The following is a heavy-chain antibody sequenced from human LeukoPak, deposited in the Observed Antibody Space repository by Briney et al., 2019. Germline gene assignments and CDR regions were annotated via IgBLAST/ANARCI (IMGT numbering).Heavy chain of an antibody. J-gene: IGHJ4*02. V-gene: IGHV4-59*01. Sequence: SETLSLTCNVSGGSISSYYWSWIRQPPGKGLEWIGYMYYSGNTNYNPSLKSRVTTSVDTSKNQFSLKLSSVTAADTAVYYCARVIWSGYYRVDYWGQGTLVTVSS. D-gene: IGHD3-3*01. CDR2: MYYSGNT. CDR1: GGSISSYY. CDR3: ARVIWSGYYRVDY.